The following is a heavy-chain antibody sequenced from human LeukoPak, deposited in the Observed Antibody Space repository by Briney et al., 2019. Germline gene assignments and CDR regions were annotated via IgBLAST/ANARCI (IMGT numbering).Heavy chain of an antibody. CDR2: ISAYNGNT. V-gene: IGHV1-18*04. D-gene: IGHD6-25*01. J-gene: IGHJ6*03. Sequence: ASVKVSCKASGYSFNYYAMNWVRQAPGQGLEWMGWISAYNGNTNYAQKLQGRVTMTTDTSTSTAYMELRSLRSDDTAVYYCARDPRIAAKRYYYYYMDVWGKGTTVTVSS. CDR3: ARDPRIAAKRYYYYYMDV. CDR1: GYSFNYYA.